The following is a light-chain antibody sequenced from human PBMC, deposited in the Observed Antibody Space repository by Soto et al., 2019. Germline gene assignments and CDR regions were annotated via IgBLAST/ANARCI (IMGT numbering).Light chain of an antibody. CDR3: KQYDNLPLI. CDR1: QDIKNY. J-gene: IGKJ4*01. V-gene: IGKV1-33*01. CDR2: DAS. Sequence: DIQRTHSPSSLSASLGDRVTITCQASQDIKNYLNWYQQKSGKAPKLLIYDASDLETGAPPRFRGSGSGTDFTFTINSLQLEDIATFYCKQYDNLPLIFGGGTKGEIK.